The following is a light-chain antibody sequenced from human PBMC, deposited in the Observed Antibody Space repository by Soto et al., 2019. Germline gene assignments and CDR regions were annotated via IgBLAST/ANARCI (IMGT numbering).Light chain of an antibody. J-gene: IGKJ4*01. CDR1: QSVSSY. CDR3: QQYNNWPPLT. Sequence: EIVLTQSPATLSLSPGERATLSCGASQSVSSYLAWYQQKPGQAPRLLIYGASTRATGIPARFSGSGSGTEFTLTISSLQSEDFAVYYCQQYNNWPPLTFGGGTKVDIK. CDR2: GAS. V-gene: IGKV3-15*01.